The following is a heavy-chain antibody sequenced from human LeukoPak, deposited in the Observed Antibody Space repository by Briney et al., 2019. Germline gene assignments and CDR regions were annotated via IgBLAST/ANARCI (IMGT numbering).Heavy chain of an antibody. J-gene: IGHJ6*03. D-gene: IGHD3-16*01. V-gene: IGHV4-34*01. CDR2: INNIGHT. CDR3: ARGEGNDYVWGSFYYYLDV. Sequence: SETLSLTCGVNGESFNGYYWTWIRQSPGKGLEWIGEINNIGHTNYNPSLKSRVTISLDTSQKQFSLKVSSVTAADTAVYYCARGEGNDYVWGSFYYYLDVWGKGTTVTVS. CDR1: GESFNGYY.